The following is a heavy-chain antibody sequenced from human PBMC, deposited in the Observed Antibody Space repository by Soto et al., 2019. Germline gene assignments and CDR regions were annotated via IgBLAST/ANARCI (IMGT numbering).Heavy chain of an antibody. CDR3: ARDAKSSGWYGVGYYYYGMDV. D-gene: IGHD6-19*01. Sequence: NLSLTCTVSGGSISSYYWSWIRQPPGKGLEWIGYIYYSGSTNYNPSLKSRVTISVDTSKNQFSLKLSSVTAADTAVYYCARDAKSSGWYGVGYYYYGMDVWGQGTTVTVSS. J-gene: IGHJ6*02. CDR1: GGSISSYY. CDR2: IYYSGST. V-gene: IGHV4-59*01.